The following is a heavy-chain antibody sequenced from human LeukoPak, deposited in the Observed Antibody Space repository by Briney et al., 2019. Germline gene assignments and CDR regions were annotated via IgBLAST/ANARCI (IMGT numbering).Heavy chain of an antibody. D-gene: IGHD3-10*01. V-gene: IGHV3-74*01. Sequence: PGGSLRLSCAASGSTLSSYWMHWVRQAPGKGLVWVSRIDTDGSSTNYADSVKGRFTISRDNAENTLYLEMKSLRAEDTAVYFCSGDPGDYWGQGTLVTVSS. CDR1: GSTLSSYW. CDR2: IDTDGSST. J-gene: IGHJ4*02. CDR3: SGDPGDY.